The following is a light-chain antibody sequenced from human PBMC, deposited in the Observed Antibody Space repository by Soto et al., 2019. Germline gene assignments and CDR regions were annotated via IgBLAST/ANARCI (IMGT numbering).Light chain of an antibody. V-gene: IGKV3-15*01. CDR3: QQYNNWPLT. J-gene: IGKJ4*01. CDR2: GAS. Sequence: EIVLTQSPGTLSLSPGERATLSCRASQSVSSIYLAWYQQKPGQAPRLLIYGASTRATGIPARFSGSGSGTEFTLTISSLQSEDFAVYYCQQYNNWPLTFGGGTRWIS. CDR1: QSVSSIY.